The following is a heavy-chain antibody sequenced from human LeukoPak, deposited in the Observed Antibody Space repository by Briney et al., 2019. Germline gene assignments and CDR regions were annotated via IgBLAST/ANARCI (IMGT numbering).Heavy chain of an antibody. V-gene: IGHV4-61*01. CDR2: IYYSGST. J-gene: IGHJ2*01. CDR3: AREIAVAGTYWYFDL. Sequence: PSETLSLTCTVSGGSISSSSYYWSWVRQPPGKGLEWIGYIYYSGSTNYNPSLKSRVTISVDTSKNQFSLKLSSVTAADTAVYYCAREIAVAGTYWYFDLWGRGTLVTVSS. D-gene: IGHD6-19*01. CDR1: GGSISSSSYY.